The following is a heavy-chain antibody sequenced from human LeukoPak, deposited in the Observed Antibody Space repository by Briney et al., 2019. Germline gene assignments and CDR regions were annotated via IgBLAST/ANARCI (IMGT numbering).Heavy chain of an antibody. CDR1: RVAPTTYA. Sequence: GGSLTLTRAPSRVAPTTYALSTVGQAPGKGLEWVSAIIASGGNTYTADSVKGRFTISRDYSKNTLYLQMNSLRGAATAVYYCAKDSGKYYLYRYMDVCGKGTTVTVSS. CDR3: AKDSGKYYLYRYMDV. V-gene: IGHV3-23*01. CDR2: IIASGGNT. J-gene: IGHJ6*03. D-gene: IGHD2-2*02.